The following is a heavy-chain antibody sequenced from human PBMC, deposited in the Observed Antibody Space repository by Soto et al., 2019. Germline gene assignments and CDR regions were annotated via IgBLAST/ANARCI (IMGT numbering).Heavy chain of an antibody. J-gene: IGHJ3*02. Sequence: SVKVSCKASGGTFSSYTISWVRQAPGQGLEWMGRIIPILGIANYAQKFQGRVTITADKSTSTAYMELSSLRSEDTAVYYCARYSSPEFDAFAIWGQGTMVTVSS. CDR3: ARYSSPEFDAFAI. V-gene: IGHV1-69*02. CDR2: IIPILGIA. CDR1: GGTFSSYT. D-gene: IGHD6-13*01.